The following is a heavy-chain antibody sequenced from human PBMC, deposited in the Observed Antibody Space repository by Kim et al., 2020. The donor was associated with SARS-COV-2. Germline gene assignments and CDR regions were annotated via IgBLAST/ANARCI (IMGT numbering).Heavy chain of an antibody. V-gene: IGHV4-34*01. CDR1: GESFSGYY. J-gene: IGHJ4*02. CDR3: ASSGWGTYFDY. CDR2: INHSGST. D-gene: IGHD1-7*01. Sequence: SETLSLTCAVYGESFSGYYWSWIRQPPGKGLEWIGEINHSGSTNYNPSLKSRVTISVDTSKNQFSLKLSSVTAADTAVYYCASSGWGTYFDYWGQGTLVTVSS.